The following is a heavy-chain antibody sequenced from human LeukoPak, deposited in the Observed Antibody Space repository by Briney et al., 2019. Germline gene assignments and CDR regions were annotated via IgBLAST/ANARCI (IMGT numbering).Heavy chain of an antibody. D-gene: IGHD3-3*01. Sequence: GGSLRLSCAASGFSFSSYAMSWVRQAPGKGRECVSAIISHGGSTHYAGSVKGRFTVSRDNSKNTLYLQMASMRVEDMAVYYCARITMGATSANFYYYFLDAWGKGTTVTVSS. V-gene: IGHV3-64*02. J-gene: IGHJ6*03. CDR3: ARITMGATSANFYYYFLDA. CDR2: IISHGGST. CDR1: GFSFSSYA.